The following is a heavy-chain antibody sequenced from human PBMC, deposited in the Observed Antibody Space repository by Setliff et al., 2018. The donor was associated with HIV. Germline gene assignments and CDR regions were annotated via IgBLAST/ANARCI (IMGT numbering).Heavy chain of an antibody. CDR2: IYTSGST. Sequence: SETLSLTCTVSGGSISSGSYYWSWIRQPAGKGLEWIGRIYTSGSTNYNPSLKSRVTISVDTSKNQFSLKLSSVTAADTAVYYCARGEGWPYYFDYWGQGTQVTVSS. D-gene: IGHD1-26*01. V-gene: IGHV4-61*02. CDR1: GGSISSGSYY. J-gene: IGHJ4*02. CDR3: ARGEGWPYYFDY.